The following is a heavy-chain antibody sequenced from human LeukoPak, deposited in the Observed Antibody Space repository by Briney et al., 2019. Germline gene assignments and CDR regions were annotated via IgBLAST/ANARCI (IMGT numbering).Heavy chain of an antibody. CDR1: GGSISSYY. Sequence: PSETLSLTCTVSGGSISSYYWSWIRQPPGEGLEWIGYIYYSGSTNYNPSLKSRVTISVDTSKNQFSLKLSSVTAADTAVYYCAREMSPDAFDIWGQGTMVTVSS. J-gene: IGHJ3*02. CDR3: AREMSPDAFDI. CDR2: IYYSGST. V-gene: IGHV4-59*01.